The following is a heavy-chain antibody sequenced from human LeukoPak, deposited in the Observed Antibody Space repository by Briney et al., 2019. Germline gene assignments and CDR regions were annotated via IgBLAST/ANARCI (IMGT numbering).Heavy chain of an antibody. V-gene: IGHV1-69*05. CDR1: GGTFSSYA. CDR2: IIPIFGTA. D-gene: IGHD3-22*01. J-gene: IGHJ4*02. Sequence: SVKVSCKASGGTFSSYAISWVRQAPGQGLEWMGRIIPIFGTANYAQKFQGRVTITTDESTSTAYMELSSLRSEDTAVYYCAREYYYDSSGYYYVIDYWGRGTLVTVSS. CDR3: AREYYYDSSGYYYVIDY.